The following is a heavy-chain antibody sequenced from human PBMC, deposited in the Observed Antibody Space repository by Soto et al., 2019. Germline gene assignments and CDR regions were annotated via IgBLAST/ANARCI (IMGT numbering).Heavy chain of an antibody. CDR2: IIPIFGTA. J-gene: IGHJ6*02. CDR1: GGTFSSYA. CDR3: ARDLGTEMASYYYYCMDV. D-gene: IGHD5-12*01. Sequence: SVKVSCKASGGTFSSYAISWVRQAPGQGPEWMGGIIPIFGTANYAQKFQGRVTITADKSTSTAYMELSSLRSEDTAVYYCARDLGTEMASYYYYCMDVWGQGTTVTVSS. V-gene: IGHV1-69*06.